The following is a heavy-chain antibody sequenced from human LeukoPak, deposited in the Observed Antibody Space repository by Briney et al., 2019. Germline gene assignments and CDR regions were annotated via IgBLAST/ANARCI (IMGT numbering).Heavy chain of an antibody. CDR2: ISYDGSDK. Sequence: TGGSLRLSCAASGFTFDRFGMHWVRQAPGKGLQWVTFISYDGSDKYYADSVKGRFTISRDNSRNTLYLQMNSLGAEDTALYWCAKDRDSGYYDMDVWGKGTTVTVSS. V-gene: IGHV3-30*02. D-gene: IGHD3-22*01. CDR3: AKDRDSGYYDMDV. J-gene: IGHJ6*03. CDR1: GFTFDRFG.